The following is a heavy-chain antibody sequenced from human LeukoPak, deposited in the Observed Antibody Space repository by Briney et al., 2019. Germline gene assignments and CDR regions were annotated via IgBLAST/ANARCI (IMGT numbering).Heavy chain of an antibody. Sequence: PGGSLRLSCAASGFTFSSYGMHWVRQAPGKGLEWVAVIWYDGSNKYYADSVKGRFTISRDNSKNTLYLHMNSLRAEDTAVYYCAKGFGMGYYYMDVWGKGTTVTVSS. D-gene: IGHD3-10*01. J-gene: IGHJ6*03. CDR1: GFTFSSYG. V-gene: IGHV3-33*06. CDR2: IWYDGSNK. CDR3: AKGFGMGYYYMDV.